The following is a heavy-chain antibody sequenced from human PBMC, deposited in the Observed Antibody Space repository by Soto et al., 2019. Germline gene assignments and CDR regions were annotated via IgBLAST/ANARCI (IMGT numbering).Heavy chain of an antibody. V-gene: IGHV4-59*08. CDR3: ARHGYCSGGSCYHEYYYYYMDV. CDR2: IYYSGST. Sequence: SETLSLTCTVSGGSISSYYWSWIRQPPGKGLEWIGYIYYSGSTNYNPSLKSRVTISVDTSKNQFSLQLSSVTAADTAVYYCARHGYCSGGSCYHEYYYYYMDVWGKGTTVTVSS. CDR1: GGSISSYY. D-gene: IGHD2-15*01. J-gene: IGHJ6*03.